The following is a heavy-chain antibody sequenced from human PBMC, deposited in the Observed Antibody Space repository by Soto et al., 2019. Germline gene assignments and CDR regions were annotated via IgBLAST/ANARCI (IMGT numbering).Heavy chain of an antibody. V-gene: IGHV4-30-4*01. J-gene: IGHJ6*02. CDR2: IYYSGST. CDR3: ARLYCSSTSCYSPYYYYGMDV. CDR1: GGSISSGDYY. D-gene: IGHD2-2*01. Sequence: SSETLSLTCTVSGGSISSGDYYWSWIRQPPGKGLEWIGYIYYSGSTYYNPSLKSRVTISVDTSKNQFSLKLSSVTAADTAVYYCARLYCSSTSCYSPYYYYGMDVWGQGTTVTVSS.